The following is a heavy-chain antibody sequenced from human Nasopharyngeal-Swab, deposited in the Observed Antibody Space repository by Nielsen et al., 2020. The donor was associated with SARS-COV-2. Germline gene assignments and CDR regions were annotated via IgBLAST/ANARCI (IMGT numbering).Heavy chain of an antibody. CDR3: ARTTTTNPFDS. Sequence: SETLSLTCTVSGGSVSSDIYSWSWIRQPSGKGLEWIGYVVYSGRTNYNPSLKSLVTISVDTSKDQFSLKLNSVTAADTARYFCARTTTTNPFDSWGQGTLVAVSS. J-gene: IGHJ4*02. CDR1: GGSVSSDIYS. CDR2: VVYSGRT. D-gene: IGHD1-1*01. V-gene: IGHV4-61*01.